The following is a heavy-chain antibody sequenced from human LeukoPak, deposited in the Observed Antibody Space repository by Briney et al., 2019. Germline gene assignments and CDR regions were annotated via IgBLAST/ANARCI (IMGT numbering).Heavy chain of an antibody. J-gene: IGHJ6*03. D-gene: IGHD2-8*02. CDR2: ISYDGSNK. V-gene: IGHV3-30*01. CDR3: ARAGHYYYYMDV. Sequence: GGSLTLSCAASGFTFSSYAMHWVRQAPGEGLEWVAVISYDGSNKYYADSVKGRFTISRDNSKNTLYLQMNSLRAEDTAVYYCARAGHYYYYMDVWGKGTTVTVSS. CDR1: GFTFSSYA.